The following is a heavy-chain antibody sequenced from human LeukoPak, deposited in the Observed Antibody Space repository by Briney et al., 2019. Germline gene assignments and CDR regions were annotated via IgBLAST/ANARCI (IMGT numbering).Heavy chain of an antibody. J-gene: IGHJ6*03. Sequence: SETLSLTCTVSGGSISSYYWSWIRQPAGEGLEWIGRIYTSGSTNYNPSLKSRVTISVDTSKNQFSLKLSSVTAADTAVYYCARGLTTGTTWYYYYYMDVWGKGTTVTVSS. CDR3: ARGLTTGTTWYYYYYMDV. D-gene: IGHD4-17*01. V-gene: IGHV4-4*07. CDR2: IYTSGST. CDR1: GGSISSYY.